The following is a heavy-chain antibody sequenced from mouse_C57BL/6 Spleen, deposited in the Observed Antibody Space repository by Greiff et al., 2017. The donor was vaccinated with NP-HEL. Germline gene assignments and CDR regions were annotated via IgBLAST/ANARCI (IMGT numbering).Heavy chain of an antibody. CDR3: ARWGSYDGYPSY. CDR2: INPNNGGP. J-gene: IGHJ3*01. V-gene: IGHV1-18*01. CDR1: GYTFTDYN. Sequence: VQLQQSGPELVKPGASVKIPCKASGYTFTDYNMDWVKQSHGQSLEWIGDINPNNGGPIYNQKFKGKATLTVDKSSNTAYMELRSLTSEDTAVYYCARWGSYDGYPSYWGQGTLVTVSA. D-gene: IGHD2-3*01.